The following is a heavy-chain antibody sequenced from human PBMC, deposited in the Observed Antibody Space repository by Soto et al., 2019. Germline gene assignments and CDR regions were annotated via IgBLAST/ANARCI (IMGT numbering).Heavy chain of an antibody. CDR3: AKVMVWLGYSYGPFDY. J-gene: IGHJ4*02. CDR2: ISGSGGST. V-gene: IGHV3-23*01. Sequence: PGGSLRLSCAASGFTFSSYAMSWVRQAPGKGLEWVSAISGSGGSTYYADSVKGRFTISRDNSKNTLYLQMNSLRAEDTAVYYCAKVMVWLGYSYGPFDYWGQGTLVTVSS. D-gene: IGHD5-18*01. CDR1: GFTFSSYA.